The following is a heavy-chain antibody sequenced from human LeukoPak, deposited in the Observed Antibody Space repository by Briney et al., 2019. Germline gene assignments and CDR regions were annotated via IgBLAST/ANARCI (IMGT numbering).Heavy chain of an antibody. D-gene: IGHD2-15*01. J-gene: IGHJ4*02. CDR3: ARGRCSGGSCYSCNH. CDR1: GFTFSSYS. CDR2: ISSSSSNI. Sequence: GGSLRLSCAASGFTFSSYSMNWVRQAPGKGLEWVSSISSSSSNIYYADSVKGRFTISRDNAKNSLYLQMNRLSAEDTAVYYCARGRCSGGSCYSCNHWGQGTLVTVSS. V-gene: IGHV3-21*01.